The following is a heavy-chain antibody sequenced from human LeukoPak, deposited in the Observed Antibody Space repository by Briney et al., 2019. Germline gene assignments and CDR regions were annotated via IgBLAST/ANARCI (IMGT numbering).Heavy chain of an antibody. CDR3: ARVLYWSYCGGDCYGAVDY. J-gene: IGHJ4*02. CDR1: GFTFSSYS. D-gene: IGHD2-21*02. CDR2: ISSSSSTI. V-gene: IGHV3-48*01. Sequence: GGSLRLSCAASGFTFSSYSMNWVRQAPGKGLEWVSYISSSSSTIYYADSVKGRFTISRDNAKNSLYLQMNSLRAEDTAVYYCARVLYWSYCGGDCYGAVDYWGQGTLVTVSS.